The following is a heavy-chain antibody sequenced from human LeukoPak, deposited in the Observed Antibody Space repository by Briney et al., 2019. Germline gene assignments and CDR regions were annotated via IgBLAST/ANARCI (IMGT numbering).Heavy chain of an antibody. J-gene: IGHJ4*02. V-gene: IGHV4-34*01. D-gene: IGHD2-15*01. CDR3: ARSYCSGGSCYHPTANDY. CDR2: INHSGST. Sequence: SETLSLTCAVYGGSFSGYYWSWIRQPPGKGLEWIGEINHSGSTNYNPSLKSRVTISVDTSKNQFSLKLSFVTAADTAVYYCARSYCSGGSCYHPTANDYWGQGTLVTVSS. CDR1: GGSFSGYY.